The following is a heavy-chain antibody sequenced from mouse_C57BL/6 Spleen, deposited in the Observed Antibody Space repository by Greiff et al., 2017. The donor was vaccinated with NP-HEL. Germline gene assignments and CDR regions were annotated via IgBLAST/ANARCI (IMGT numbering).Heavy chain of an antibody. CDR1: GYTFTSYW. CDR3: ARSLGWDGYY. D-gene: IGHD4-1*01. J-gene: IGHJ2*01. CDR2: IYPGSGST. V-gene: IGHV1-55*01. Sequence: QVQLQQPGAELVKPGASVKMSCKASGYTFTSYWLTWVKQRPGQGLAWIGDIYPGSGSTNYNEKFKSKATLTVDTSSSTAYMQLSSLTSEDSAVYYCARSLGWDGYYWGQGTTLTVSS.